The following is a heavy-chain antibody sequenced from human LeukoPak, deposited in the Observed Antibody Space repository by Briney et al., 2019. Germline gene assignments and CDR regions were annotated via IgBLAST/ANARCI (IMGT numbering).Heavy chain of an antibody. CDR3: ARDDRDIVVVPAAIAFDY. Sequence: GASVKVSCKASGGTFSSYTISWVRQALGQGLEWMGRIIPILGIANYAQKFQGRVTITADKSTSTAYMELSSLRSEDTAVYYCARDDRDIVVVPAAIAFDYWGPGTLVTVSS. CDR1: GGTFSSYT. J-gene: IGHJ4*02. D-gene: IGHD2-2*02. V-gene: IGHV1-69*04. CDR2: IIPILGIA.